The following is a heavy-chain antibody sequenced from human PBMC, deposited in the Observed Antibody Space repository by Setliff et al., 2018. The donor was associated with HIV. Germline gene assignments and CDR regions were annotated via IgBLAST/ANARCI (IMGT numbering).Heavy chain of an antibody. D-gene: IGHD2-15*01. CDR2: IYYSGST. J-gene: IGHJ6*03. CDR3: ARGRCSGGSCYGRYSYLYMDV. CDR1: GGSISSGGYY. V-gene: IGHV4-31*03. Sequence: PSETLSLTCTVSGGSISSGGYYWSWIRQHPGKGLEWIGYIYYSGSTYYNPSLKSRVTISVDTSKKQFSLKLSSVTAADTAVYYCARGRCSGGSCYGRYSYLYMDVWGKGTTVTVSS.